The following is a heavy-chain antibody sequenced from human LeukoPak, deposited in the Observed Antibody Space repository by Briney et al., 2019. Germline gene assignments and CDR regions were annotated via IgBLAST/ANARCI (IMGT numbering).Heavy chain of an antibody. V-gene: IGHV4-34*01. J-gene: IGHJ4*02. CDR1: GGSFSGYY. CDR2: INHSGST. Sequence: SETLSLTCAVYGGSFSGYYWSWIRQPPGKGLEWIGEINHSGSTNYNRSLKSRVTISVDTSKNQFSLKLSSVTAADTAVYYCARGVMATILTPFDYWGQGTLVTVSS. D-gene: IGHD5-24*01. CDR3: ARGVMATILTPFDY.